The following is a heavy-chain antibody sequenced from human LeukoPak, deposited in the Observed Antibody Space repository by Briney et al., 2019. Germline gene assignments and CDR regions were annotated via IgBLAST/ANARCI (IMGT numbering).Heavy chain of an antibody. Sequence: GGSLRLSCAASGISFSTYWMSWVRQAPGKGLEWVANIRQDGRERYYVDSVKGRFTISRDNAKNSLYLQMNSLRAEDTAVYYCARDSSGNFVPDYFDYWGQGTLVTVSS. V-gene: IGHV3-7*01. CDR2: IRQDGRER. CDR1: GISFSTYW. D-gene: IGHD3-10*01. CDR3: ARDSSGNFVPDYFDY. J-gene: IGHJ4*02.